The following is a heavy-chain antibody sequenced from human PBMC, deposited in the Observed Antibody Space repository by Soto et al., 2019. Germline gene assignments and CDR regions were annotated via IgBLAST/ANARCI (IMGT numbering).Heavy chain of an antibody. CDR3: ARWGYDSSGYYSQNTNNYYYYGMDV. CDR1: GGSFSGYY. J-gene: IGHJ6*02. D-gene: IGHD3-22*01. CDR2: INHSGST. Sequence: SETLSLTCAVYGGSFSGYYWSWIRQPPGKGLEWIGEINHSGSTNYNPSLKSRVTISVDTSKNQFSLKLSSVTAADTAVYYCARWGYDSSGYYSQNTNNYYYYGMDVWGQGTTVTVSS. V-gene: IGHV4-34*01.